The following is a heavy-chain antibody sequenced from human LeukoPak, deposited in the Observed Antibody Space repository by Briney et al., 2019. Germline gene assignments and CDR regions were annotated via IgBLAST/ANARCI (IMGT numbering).Heavy chain of an antibody. CDR2: INPSSGGT. J-gene: IGHJ5*02. D-gene: IGHD4-17*01. Sequence: ASVKVSCKASGYTFTGYYVHWVRQAPGQGLEWMGWINPSSGGTNYAQKFQGRVTMTGDTSISTAYMELSRLSSDDTAVYYCARAHDYGDYVTPPHFDPWGQGTLVTVSS. CDR1: GYTFTGYY. CDR3: ARAHDYGDYVTPPHFDP. V-gene: IGHV1-2*02.